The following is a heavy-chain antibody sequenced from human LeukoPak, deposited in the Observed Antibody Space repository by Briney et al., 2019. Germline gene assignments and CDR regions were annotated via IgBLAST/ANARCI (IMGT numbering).Heavy chain of an antibody. Sequence: GGSLRLSCAASGFTFSDYSMNWVRQAPGKGLEWVSIISGSGDSTYYADSVKGRFTISRDNSKNTLYLQMNSLRADDTAVYYCAKESGYDVDFDYWGQGTLVTVSS. D-gene: IGHD5-12*01. J-gene: IGHJ4*02. CDR3: AKESGYDVDFDY. V-gene: IGHV3-23*01. CDR2: ISGSGDST. CDR1: GFTFSDYS.